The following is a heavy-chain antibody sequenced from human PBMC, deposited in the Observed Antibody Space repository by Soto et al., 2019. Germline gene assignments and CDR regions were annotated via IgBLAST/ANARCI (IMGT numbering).Heavy chain of an antibody. D-gene: IGHD6-13*01. Sequence: SETLSLTCTVSGGSIISSSYYWGWIRQPPGKGLEWIGSIYYSGSTYYNPSLKSRVTISVDTSKNQFSLKLSSVTAADTAVYYCARIIAAAPFFYYYYGMDVWGQGTTVTVSS. CDR1: GGSIISSSYY. CDR3: ARIIAAAPFFYYYYGMDV. J-gene: IGHJ6*02. CDR2: IYYSGST. V-gene: IGHV4-39*01.